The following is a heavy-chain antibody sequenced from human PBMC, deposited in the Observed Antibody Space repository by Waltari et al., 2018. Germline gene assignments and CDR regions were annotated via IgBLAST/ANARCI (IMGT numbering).Heavy chain of an antibody. CDR3: ARDNDHTWGNYFDP. J-gene: IGHJ5*02. V-gene: IGHV3-48*04. CDR2: IAGGSFTR. Sequence: EVQLVESAGDLLQPGESLRLACAASGFAFSSYSFNWVRQDPGKGLEWVAFIAGGSFTRYYADSVKGRFTISRDNDKNSLYLQMNRLRADDTAMYYCARDNDHTWGNYFDPWGQGTLVTVSS. CDR1: GFAFSSYS. D-gene: IGHD3-16*01.